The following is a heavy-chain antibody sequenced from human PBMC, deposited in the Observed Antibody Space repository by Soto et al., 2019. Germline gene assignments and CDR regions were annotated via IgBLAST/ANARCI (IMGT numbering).Heavy chain of an antibody. D-gene: IGHD4-17*01. CDR2: ISYDGSNK. J-gene: IGHJ3*02. CDR3: ARGFGYYAAFDI. V-gene: IGHV3-30-3*01. Sequence: SGGSLRLSCAASGFTFSSYAMHWVRQAPGKGLEWVAVISYDGSNKYYADSVKGRFTISRDNSKNTLYLQMNSLRAEDTAVYYCARGFGYYAAFDIWGQGTMVTVSS. CDR1: GFTFSSYA.